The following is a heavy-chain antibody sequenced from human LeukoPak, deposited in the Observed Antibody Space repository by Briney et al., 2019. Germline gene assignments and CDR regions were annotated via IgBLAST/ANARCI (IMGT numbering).Heavy chain of an antibody. Sequence: PGGSLRLSCAASGFTFSSSAMSWVRQVPGKGLEWVSGISASGGSTYYADSVKGRFTISRDNSKNTLYLQMNSLRAEDTAVHYCAKDHLAVAGDYWGQGTLVTVSS. CDR2: ISASGGST. D-gene: IGHD6-19*01. J-gene: IGHJ4*02. V-gene: IGHV3-23*01. CDR3: AKDHLAVAGDY. CDR1: GFTFSSSA.